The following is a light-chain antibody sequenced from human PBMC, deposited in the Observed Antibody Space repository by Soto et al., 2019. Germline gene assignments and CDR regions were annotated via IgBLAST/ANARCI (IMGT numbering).Light chain of an antibody. CDR3: GTWESGLSAYV. Sequence: QSVLTQPPSVSAAPGQKVTISCSGSSSNIGNKYVSSYQQHPGTAPNILIYDTNNRHSGIPDRFSGAKSATSATLATTGLQTGDEDDYYCGTWESGLSAYVFGSGTKLTVL. CDR1: SSNIGNKY. CDR2: DTN. V-gene: IGLV1-51*01. J-gene: IGLJ1*01.